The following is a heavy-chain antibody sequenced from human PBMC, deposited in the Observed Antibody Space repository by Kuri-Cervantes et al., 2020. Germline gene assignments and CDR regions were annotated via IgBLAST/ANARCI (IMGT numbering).Heavy chain of an antibody. V-gene: IGHV3-48*02. CDR1: GFTFSSYS. Sequence: GESLKISCAASGFTFSSYSMNWVRQAPGKGLEWVSYISSSSSTIYYADFVKGRFTISRDNAKNSLYLQMNSLRDEDTAVYYCAREPNKISSGWYGGGFDYWGQGTLVTVSS. J-gene: IGHJ4*02. CDR2: ISSSSSTI. CDR3: AREPNKISSGWYGGGFDY. D-gene: IGHD6-19*01.